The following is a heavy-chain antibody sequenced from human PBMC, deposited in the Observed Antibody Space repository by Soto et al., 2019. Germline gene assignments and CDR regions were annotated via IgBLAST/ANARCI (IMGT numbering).Heavy chain of an antibody. D-gene: IGHD6-13*01. CDR3: AKDQGSSWYEIDY. Sequence: EVQLLESGGGLVQPGGSLRLSCAASGFTFSNYAVTWVRQAPGEGLEWVSTISCSGGSTYYADSVKGRFTISRDNSKNTLYLQMNSLRAEDTAVYYCAKDQGSSWYEIDYWGQGTLVTVSS. J-gene: IGHJ4*02. V-gene: IGHV3-23*01. CDR2: ISCSGGST. CDR1: GFTFSNYA.